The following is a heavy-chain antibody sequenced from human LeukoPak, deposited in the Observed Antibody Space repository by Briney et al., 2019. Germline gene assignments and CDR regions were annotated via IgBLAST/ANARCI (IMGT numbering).Heavy chain of an antibody. J-gene: IGHJ5*02. Sequence: SGTLSLTCTISGGSISSYYWSWIRQPPGKGLEWIGNIYNSGSTSYNPSLKSRVTISVDTSKNQFSLKLSSVTAADTAVYYCARDHHYDYVWGSYRFDPWGQGTLVTVSS. CDR1: GGSISSYY. D-gene: IGHD3-16*02. V-gene: IGHV4-59*01. CDR2: IYNSGST. CDR3: ARDHHYDYVWGSYRFDP.